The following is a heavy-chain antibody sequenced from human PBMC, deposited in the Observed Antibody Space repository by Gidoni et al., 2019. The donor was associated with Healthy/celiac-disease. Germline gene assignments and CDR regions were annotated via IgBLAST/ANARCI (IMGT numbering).Heavy chain of an antibody. CDR2: ISSSSSYI. Sequence: EVQLVESGGGLVKPGGSRRLSCAASGFPFSSYSMNWVRQAPGKGLEWVSSISSSSSYIYYADSVKGRFTISRDNAKNSLYLQMNSLRAEDTAVYYCAREVPAAHAFDIWGQGTMVTVSS. D-gene: IGHD2-2*01. V-gene: IGHV3-21*01. J-gene: IGHJ3*02. CDR3: AREVPAAHAFDI. CDR1: GFPFSSYS.